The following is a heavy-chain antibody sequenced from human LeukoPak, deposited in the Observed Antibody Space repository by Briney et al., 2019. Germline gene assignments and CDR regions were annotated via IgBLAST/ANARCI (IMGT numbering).Heavy chain of an antibody. D-gene: IGHD2-15*01. Sequence: GGSLRLSCAASGFSFSDHYVDWVRQAPGKGLEWVGRIRGKANSHTTEYAASVEGRSTISKDDSKNSLCLQMNSLKTDDTAVYYCTRGFCSGGTCYSGDYLGQGTLVTVSS. CDR1: GFSFSDHY. CDR2: IRGKANSHTT. J-gene: IGHJ4*02. CDR3: TRGFCSGGTCYSGDY. V-gene: IGHV3-72*01.